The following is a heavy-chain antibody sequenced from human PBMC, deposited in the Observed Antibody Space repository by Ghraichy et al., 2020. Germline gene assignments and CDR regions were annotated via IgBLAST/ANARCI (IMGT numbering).Heavy chain of an antibody. CDR1: GFTFNSYA. CDR2: IRASDGRT. D-gene: IGHD4-17*01. V-gene: IGHV3-23*01. J-gene: IGHJ5*02. CDR3: AKGLLDEPGEYEGWLEP. Sequence: GESLNISCVASGFTFNSYAMSWVRQAPGKGLEWVSGIRASDGRTYYADSVRGRFTISRDNSKNTLYLQMNSLRAEDTAVYYCAKGLLDEPGEYEGWLEPWGQGTLVTVSS.